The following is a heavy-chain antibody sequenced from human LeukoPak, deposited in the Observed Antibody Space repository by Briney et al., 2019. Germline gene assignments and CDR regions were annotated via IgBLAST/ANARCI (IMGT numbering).Heavy chain of an antibody. V-gene: IGHV4-59*08. CDR3: ARLPTSWFDP. Sequence: SETLSLTCTVSGSSISSSYWSWIRQPPGKGLEWIGYIYYSGITNYNPSLKTRVTISVDTSKNQFSLRLSSVTAVDTAVYYCARLPTSWFDPWGQGTLVTVSS. J-gene: IGHJ5*02. CDR2: IYYSGIT. CDR1: GSSISSSY.